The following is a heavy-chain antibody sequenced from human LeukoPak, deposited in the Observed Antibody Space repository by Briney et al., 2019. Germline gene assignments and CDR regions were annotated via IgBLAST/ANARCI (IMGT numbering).Heavy chain of an antibody. Sequence: KPGESLKISCKGSGYSFTSYWIGWVRQMPGKGLEWMGIIYPGDSDTRYSPSFQGQVTISADKSISTAYLRWSSLKASDTAMYYCARQKGVWWELLSSGRPTDAFDIWGQGTMVTVSS. D-gene: IGHD1-26*01. J-gene: IGHJ3*02. V-gene: IGHV5-51*01. CDR3: ARQKGVWWELLSSGRPTDAFDI. CDR2: IYPGDSDT. CDR1: GYSFTSYW.